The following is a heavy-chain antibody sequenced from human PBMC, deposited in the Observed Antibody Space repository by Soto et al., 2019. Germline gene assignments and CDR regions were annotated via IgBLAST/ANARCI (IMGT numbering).Heavy chain of an antibody. CDR2: ISGSGGST. CDR3: AKLEMAKTSTPGPLGYFDY. D-gene: IGHD5-12*01. Sequence: PGGSLRLSCAASGFTFSSYAMSWVRQAPGKGLEWVSAISGSGGSTYYADSVKGRFTISRDNSKNTLHLQMNSLRAEDTAVYYCAKLEMAKTSTPGPLGYFDYWGQGTLVTVSS. V-gene: IGHV3-23*01. CDR1: GFTFSSYA. J-gene: IGHJ4*02.